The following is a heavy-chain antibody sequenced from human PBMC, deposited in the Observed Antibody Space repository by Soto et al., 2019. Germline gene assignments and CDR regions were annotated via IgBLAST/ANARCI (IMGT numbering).Heavy chain of an antibody. V-gene: IGHV1-2*04. J-gene: IGHJ5*02. CDR1: GYTFTGYY. CDR2: INPNSGGT. CDR3: ARGGYYYDSSGLTLFDP. Sequence: WASVKVSCKASGYTFTGYYMHWVRQAPGQGLEWMGWINPNSGGTNYAQKFQGWVTMTRDTSISTAYMELSRLRSDDTAVYYCARGGYYYDSSGLTLFDPWGQGTLVTVSS. D-gene: IGHD3-22*01.